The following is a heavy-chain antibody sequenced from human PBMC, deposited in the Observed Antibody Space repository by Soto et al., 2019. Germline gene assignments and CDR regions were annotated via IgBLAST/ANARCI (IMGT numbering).Heavy chain of an antibody. CDR3: ARSALRTGATPFDY. CDR2: IYPGDSDT. J-gene: IGHJ4*02. Sequence: PXEXLKISCKSSGYXFTSYLIVWVRHMPGKGLEWMGIIYPGDSDTRYSPSFQGQVTISADKSISTAYLQWSSLKDSDTAMYYCARSALRTGATPFDYWGQGNLVTVSS. D-gene: IGHD1-26*01. CDR1: GYXFTSYL. V-gene: IGHV5-51*01.